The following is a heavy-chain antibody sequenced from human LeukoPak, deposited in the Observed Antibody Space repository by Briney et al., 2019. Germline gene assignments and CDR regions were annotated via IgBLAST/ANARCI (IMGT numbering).Heavy chain of an antibody. D-gene: IGHD6-19*01. V-gene: IGHV3-53*01. CDR3: AGGQMFTSGGLES. CDR1: GFSVSSKY. CDR2: LYTAGDT. J-gene: IGHJ4*02. Sequence: PGGSLRLSCAASGFSVSSKYMSWVRQAPGKGLEWVSVLYTAGDTYYADSVKGRFTISRDNSKNTLSLQMNSLRPDDTALYYCAGGQMFTSGGLESWGQGALVTVSA.